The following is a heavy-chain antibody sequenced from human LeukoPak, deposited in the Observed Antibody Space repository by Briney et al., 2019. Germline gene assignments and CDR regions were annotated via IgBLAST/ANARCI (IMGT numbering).Heavy chain of an antibody. CDR3: ARARGGYVPRPYFDY. Sequence: GGSLRLSCAASGFTFSSYAMHWVRQAPGKGLEWVAVISYDGSNKYYADSVKGRFTISRDNSKNTLYLQMNSLRAEDTAVYYCARARGGYVPRPYFDYWGQGTLVTVSS. J-gene: IGHJ4*02. CDR2: ISYDGSNK. D-gene: IGHD5-12*01. CDR1: GFTFSSYA. V-gene: IGHV3-30*04.